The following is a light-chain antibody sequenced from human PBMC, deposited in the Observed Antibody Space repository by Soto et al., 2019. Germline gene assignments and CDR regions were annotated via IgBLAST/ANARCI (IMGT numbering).Light chain of an antibody. CDR3: HQFNSYPPFT. Sequence: AIQLTQSPSSLSASVGDRVTITCRASQGISSALAWYQQKPGKAPKLLIYDASSLESGVPSRFSGSGSGTDFTLTISSRQPEDFATYYCHQFNSYPPFTFGPGTKVDIK. CDR1: QGISSA. CDR2: DAS. V-gene: IGKV1-13*02. J-gene: IGKJ3*01.